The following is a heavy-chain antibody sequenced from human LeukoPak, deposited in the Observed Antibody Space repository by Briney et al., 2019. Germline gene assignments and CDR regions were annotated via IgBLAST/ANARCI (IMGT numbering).Heavy chain of an antibody. CDR3: ARGPWYNWNDSGYYGMDV. D-gene: IGHD1-1*01. CDR2: ISAYNGNT. J-gene: IGHJ6*04. V-gene: IGHV1-18*04. Sequence: ASVKVSCKASGYTFTSYGISWVRQAPGQGLEWMGWISAYNGNTNYAQKLQGRVTMTTDTSTSTAYMELRSLRSDDTAVYYCARGPWYNWNDSGYYGMDVWGKGTTVTVSS. CDR1: GYTFTSYG.